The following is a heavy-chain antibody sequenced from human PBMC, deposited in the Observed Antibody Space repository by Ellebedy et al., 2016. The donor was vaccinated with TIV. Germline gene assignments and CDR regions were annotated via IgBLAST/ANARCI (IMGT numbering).Heavy chain of an antibody. Sequence: GGSLRLXCAASGFTFSNYWMHWVRQAPGKGLVWVSRINSDGRSASHADSVKGRFIISRDNAKNTLYLQMHSLRAEDTAMYYCAREVLPWFREAYAMDVWGQGTTVTVSS. V-gene: IGHV3-74*01. D-gene: IGHD3-10*01. CDR1: GFTFSNYW. CDR2: INSDGRSA. CDR3: AREVLPWFREAYAMDV. J-gene: IGHJ6*02.